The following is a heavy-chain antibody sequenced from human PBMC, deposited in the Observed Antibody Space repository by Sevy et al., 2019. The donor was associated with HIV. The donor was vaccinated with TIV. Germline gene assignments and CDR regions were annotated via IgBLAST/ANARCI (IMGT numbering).Heavy chain of an antibody. V-gene: IGHV1-69*13. CDR3: ARLYSSGWADGPYYYYYGMDV. CDR2: IIPIFGTA. D-gene: IGHD6-19*01. J-gene: IGHJ6*02. Sequence: ASVKVSCKASGGTFSSYAISWVRQAPGQGLEWMGGIIPIFGTANYAQKFQGRVTITADESTSTAYMELSSLRSEDTAGYYCARLYSSGWADGPYYYYYGMDVWGQGTTVTVSS. CDR1: GGTFSSYA.